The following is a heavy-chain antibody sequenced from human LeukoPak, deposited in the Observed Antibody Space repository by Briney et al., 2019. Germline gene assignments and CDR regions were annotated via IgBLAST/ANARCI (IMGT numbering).Heavy chain of an antibody. CDR1: GGSISSYY. Sequence: SETLSLTCTVSGGSISSYYWSWIRQPPGKGLEWIAYISDIGSINYNPSLKSRVTISLDTSKNQFSLKLSSVTAADTAVYYCAGHHPRNTVDFWGQGTLVTVFS. J-gene: IGHJ4*02. CDR2: ISDIGSI. D-gene: IGHD2/OR15-2a*01. V-gene: IGHV4-59*08. CDR3: AGHHPRNTVDF.